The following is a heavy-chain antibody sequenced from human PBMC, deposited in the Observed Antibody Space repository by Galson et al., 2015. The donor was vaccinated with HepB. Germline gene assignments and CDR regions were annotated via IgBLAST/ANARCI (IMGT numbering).Heavy chain of an antibody. CDR3: ARGGPLAGDFDWFDP. V-gene: IGHV1-2*04. CDR1: GFTFTGYY. J-gene: IGHJ5*02. D-gene: IGHD6-19*01. Sequence: SVKVSCKASGFTFTGYYMHWVRQAPGQGLEWMGWINPNSGGTNYAQKFQGWVTMTRDTSISTAYMELSRLRSDDTAVYYCARGGPLAGDFDWFDPWGQVTLVTVSS. CDR2: INPNSGGT.